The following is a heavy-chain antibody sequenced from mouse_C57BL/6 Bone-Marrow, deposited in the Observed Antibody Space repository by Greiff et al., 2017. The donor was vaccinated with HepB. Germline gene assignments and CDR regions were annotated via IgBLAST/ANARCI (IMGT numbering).Heavy chain of an antibody. Sequence: QVQLQQSGPGLVQPSQSLSITCTVSGFSLTSYGIHWVRQSPGKGLEWLGVIWRGGSTDYNAAFMSRLSITKDNSKSQVFFKMNSLQADDTAIYYCASLNHYYGSSYGFVYWGQGTLVTVSA. D-gene: IGHD1-1*01. CDR1: GFSLTSYG. CDR2: IWRGGST. CDR3: ASLNHYYGSSYGFVY. J-gene: IGHJ3*01. V-gene: IGHV2-5*01.